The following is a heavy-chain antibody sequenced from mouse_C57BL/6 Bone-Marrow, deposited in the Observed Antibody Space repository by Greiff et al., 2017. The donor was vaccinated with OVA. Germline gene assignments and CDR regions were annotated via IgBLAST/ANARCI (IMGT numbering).Heavy chain of an antibody. CDR2: IDPSDSYT. Sequence: QVQLQQPGAELVMPGASVKLSCKASGYTFTSYWMHWVKQRPGQGLEWIGEIDPSDSYTNYNPKFKGKSTLTVDKSSSTAYMQLSSLTSEDSAVYYCAREAYYYGSSYRFDYWGQGTTLTVSS. J-gene: IGHJ2*01. CDR1: GYTFTSYW. CDR3: AREAYYYGSSYRFDY. V-gene: IGHV1-69*01. D-gene: IGHD1-1*01.